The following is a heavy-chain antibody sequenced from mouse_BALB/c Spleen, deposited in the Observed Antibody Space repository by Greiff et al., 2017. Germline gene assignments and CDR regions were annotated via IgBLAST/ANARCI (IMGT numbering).Heavy chain of an antibody. CDR2: IRLKSNNYAT. CDR3: TRDPYGNYQAWFAY. Sequence: EVQLQESGGGLVQPGGSMKLSCVASGFTFSNYWMNWVRQSPEKGLEWVAEIRLKSNNYATHYAESVKGRFTISRDDSKSSVYLQMNNLRAEDTGIYYCTRDPYGNYQAWFAYWGQGTLVTVSA. V-gene: IGHV6-6*02. J-gene: IGHJ3*01. D-gene: IGHD2-1*01. CDR1: GFTFSNYW.